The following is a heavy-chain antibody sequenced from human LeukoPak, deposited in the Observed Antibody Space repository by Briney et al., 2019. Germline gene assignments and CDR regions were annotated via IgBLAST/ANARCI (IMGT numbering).Heavy chain of an antibody. V-gene: IGHV4-59*08. J-gene: IGHJ3*02. CDR1: GGSISNYY. D-gene: IGHD3-3*01. CDR3: ARRSDFRAFDI. CDR2: IYYSGTT. Sequence: PSETLSLTCTVSGGSISNYYWSWIRQPPGMGLEWIGYIYYSGTTNYNPSLKSRVTISLDTSKNQFSLKLTSVTAADTAVYYCARRSDFRAFDIWGQGTTVTVSS.